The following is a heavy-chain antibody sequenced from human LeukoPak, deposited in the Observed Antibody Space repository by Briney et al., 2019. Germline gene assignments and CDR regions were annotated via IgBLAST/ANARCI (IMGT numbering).Heavy chain of an antibody. CDR2: VDTEDGET. V-gene: IGHV1-24*01. Sequence: ASVNVSCMFSGYTLTELFIHWVRMARAKGLELMGGVDTEDGETIYAQKFQGRVTMIEDTSTDTAYMELSSLRSEDTAVYYCATSASRLHRTYYYYGMDVWGQGTTVTVSS. J-gene: IGHJ6*02. CDR3: ATSASRLHRTYYYYGMDV. CDR1: GYTLTELF.